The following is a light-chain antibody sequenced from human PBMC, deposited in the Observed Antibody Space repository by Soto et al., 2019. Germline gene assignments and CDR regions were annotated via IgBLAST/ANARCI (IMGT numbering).Light chain of an antibody. CDR2: DAS. CDR3: PQYNTYPWT. CDR1: QTIRTW. V-gene: IGKV1-5*01. J-gene: IGKJ1*01. Sequence: DIQLTQSPSTLSASVGDRVTITCRASQTIRTWLAWYQQKPGKAPKLLIYDASSLQSGVPSRFSGSGSGTEFTLTISSLQPDDFASYYCPQYNTYPWTFGQGTKVEIK.